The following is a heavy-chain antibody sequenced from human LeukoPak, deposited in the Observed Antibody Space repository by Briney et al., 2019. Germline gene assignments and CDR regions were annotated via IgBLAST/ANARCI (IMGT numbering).Heavy chain of an antibody. CDR2: ISGSGGST. Sequence: GGSLRLSCAASGFTFSSYAMSWVRQAPGKGLERVSAISGSGGSTYHADSVKGRFTISRDNSKNTLYLQMNSLRAEDTAVYYCAKAYDYYDSSFFDYWGQGTLVTVSS. D-gene: IGHD3-22*01. CDR1: GFTFSSYA. V-gene: IGHV3-23*01. CDR3: AKAYDYYDSSFFDY. J-gene: IGHJ4*02.